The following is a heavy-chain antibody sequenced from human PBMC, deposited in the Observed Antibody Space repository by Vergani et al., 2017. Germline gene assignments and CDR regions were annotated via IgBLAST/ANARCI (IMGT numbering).Heavy chain of an antibody. V-gene: IGHV3-73*02. Sequence: EVQLVESGGGLVQPGGSLKLSCAASGFTFSGSAMHWVRQASGKGLGWVGRIRSKANSYATAYAASVKGRFTISRDDSKKTAYLQMNRLTIEDTAVYYCYYDFWAGYGSGDVWGKGTTVTVSS. J-gene: IGHJ6*04. CDR3: YYDFWAGYGSGDV. CDR2: IRSKANSYAT. CDR1: GFTFSGSA. D-gene: IGHD3-3*01.